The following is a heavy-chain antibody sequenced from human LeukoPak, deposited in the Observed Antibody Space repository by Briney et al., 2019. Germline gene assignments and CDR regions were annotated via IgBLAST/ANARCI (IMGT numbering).Heavy chain of an antibody. CDR2: INAGNGNT. Sequence: ASVKVSCKASGYTFTSYAMHWVRQAPGQRLEWMGWINAGNGNTKYSQKFQGRVTITRDTSASTAYMELGSLRSEDTAVYYCARAGAYDSSGYYYDVSFDYWGQGTLVTVSS. CDR3: ARAGAYDSSGYYYDVSFDY. J-gene: IGHJ4*02. CDR1: GYTFTSYA. D-gene: IGHD3-22*01. V-gene: IGHV1-3*01.